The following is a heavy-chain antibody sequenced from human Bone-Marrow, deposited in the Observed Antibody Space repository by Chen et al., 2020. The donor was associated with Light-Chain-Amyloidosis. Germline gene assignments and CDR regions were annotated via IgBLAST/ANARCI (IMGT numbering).Heavy chain of an antibody. CDR2: ISYDGSNK. V-gene: IGHV3-30-3*01. CDR3: ARVSI. Sequence: VQLVESGGGVVQPGRSLRLSCAASGFTFRRYAMHWVRQDPGKGLEWVAVISYDGSNKYYADSVKGRFTISRDNSKNTLYLQMNSLRAEDTAVYYCARVSIWGQGTMVTVSS. CDR1: GFTFRRYA. J-gene: IGHJ3*02.